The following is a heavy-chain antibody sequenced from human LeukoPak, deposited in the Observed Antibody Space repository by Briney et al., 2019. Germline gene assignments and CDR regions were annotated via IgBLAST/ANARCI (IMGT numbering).Heavy chain of an antibody. CDR1: GGSISGYY. J-gene: IGHJ4*02. V-gene: IGHV4-59*01. CDR2: FYYSGST. CDR3: ARGPNSGYGRFDY. Sequence: SETLSLTCTVSGGSISGYYWSWLRQPPGRGLEWIGYFYYSGSTNYNPSLKGPVTISVDTSKNQFSLKLSSVTAADTAVYYCARGPNSGYGRFDYWGQGTLVTVSS. D-gene: IGHD5-12*01.